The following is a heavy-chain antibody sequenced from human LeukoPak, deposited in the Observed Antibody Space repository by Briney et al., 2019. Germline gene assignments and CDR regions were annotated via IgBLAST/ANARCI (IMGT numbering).Heavy chain of an antibody. CDR3: ARARGVRIAARQGLFDY. CDR1: GGSFSGYY. D-gene: IGHD6-6*01. Sequence: PSETLSLTCAVYGGSFSGYYWSWIRQPPGKGLEWIGEINHSGSTNYNPSLKSRVTISVDTSKNQFSLKLSSVTAADTAVYYCARARGVRIAARQGLFDYWGQGTLVTVSS. J-gene: IGHJ4*02. V-gene: IGHV4-34*01. CDR2: INHSGST.